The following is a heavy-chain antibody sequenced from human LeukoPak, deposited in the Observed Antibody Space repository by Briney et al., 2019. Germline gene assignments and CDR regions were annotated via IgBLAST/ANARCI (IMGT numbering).Heavy chain of an antibody. Sequence: PSQTLSLTCTVSGGSISSGGYYWSWIRQHPGKGLEWIGYIYYSGSTYYNPSLKSRVTISVDTSKNQFSLKLSSVTAADTAVYYCARGLKYYYGSGSYKGNRFDPWGQGTLVTVSS. V-gene: IGHV4-31*03. D-gene: IGHD3-10*01. J-gene: IGHJ5*02. CDR1: GGSISSGGYY. CDR3: ARGLKYYYGSGSYKGNRFDP. CDR2: IYYSGST.